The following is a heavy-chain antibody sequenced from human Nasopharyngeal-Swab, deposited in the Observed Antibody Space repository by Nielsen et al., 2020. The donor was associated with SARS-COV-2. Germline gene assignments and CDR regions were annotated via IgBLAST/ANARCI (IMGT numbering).Heavy chain of an antibody. V-gene: IGHV4-59*01. CDR2: IYYSGST. D-gene: IGHD2-2*01. J-gene: IGHJ4*02. Sequence: SETLSLTCTVSGGSISSYYWSWIRQPPGKGLEWIGYIYYSGSTSYNPSLKSRVTISVDTSKNQFSLKLSSVTAADTAVYYCARGYCSSTSCYAARHFDYWGQGTLVTVSS. CDR1: GGSISSYY. CDR3: ARGYCSSTSCYAARHFDY.